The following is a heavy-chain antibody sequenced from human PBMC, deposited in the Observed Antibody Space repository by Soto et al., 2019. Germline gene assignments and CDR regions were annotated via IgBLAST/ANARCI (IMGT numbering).Heavy chain of an antibody. CDR1: GGSISSGGYY. V-gene: IGHV4-31*03. Sequence: SETLSLTCTVSGGSISSGGYYWSWIRQHPGKGLEWIGYIYYSGSTYYNPSLKSRVTISVDTSKNQFSLKLSSVTAADTAVYYCARTAYYDILTGYYMGHVYHFDYWGQGTLVTVSS. CDR2: IYYSGST. CDR3: ARTAYYDILTGYYMGHVYHFDY. J-gene: IGHJ4*02. D-gene: IGHD3-9*01.